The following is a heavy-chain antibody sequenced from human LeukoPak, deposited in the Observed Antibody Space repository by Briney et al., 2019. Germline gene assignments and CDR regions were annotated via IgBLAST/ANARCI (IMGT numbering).Heavy chain of an antibody. CDR2: MGYGGST. CDR1: GVSISSSGYY. CDR3: ARQMVRGVLTDSFDI. J-gene: IGHJ3*02. D-gene: IGHD3-10*01. Sequence: KPSETLSLPCLVSGVSISSSGYYWGWIRQPPGKGLEWIMSMGYGGSTYYNPSLQSRVTMSVDTSKNQFSLRLTSVTAADTAVYYCARQMVRGVLTDSFDIWGQGTMVTVSS. V-gene: IGHV4-39*01.